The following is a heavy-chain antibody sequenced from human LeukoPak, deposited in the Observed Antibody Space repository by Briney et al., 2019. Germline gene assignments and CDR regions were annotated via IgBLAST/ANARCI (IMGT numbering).Heavy chain of an antibody. J-gene: IGHJ6*03. CDR1: GGSISSGDYY. Sequence: SETLSLTCTVSGGSISSGDYYWSWIRQPPGKGLEWIGYIYYSGSTYYNPSLKSRVTISVDTSKNQFSLKLSSVTAADTAVYYCARGNYYYYYMDVWGKGTTVTVSS. CDR3: ARGNYYYYYMDV. V-gene: IGHV4-30-4*08. CDR2: IYYSGST.